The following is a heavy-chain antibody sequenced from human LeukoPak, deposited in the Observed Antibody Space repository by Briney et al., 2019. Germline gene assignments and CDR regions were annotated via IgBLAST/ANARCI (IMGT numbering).Heavy chain of an antibody. V-gene: IGHV3-74*01. J-gene: IGHJ4*02. CDR2: INSDGSWT. D-gene: IGHD2/OR15-2a*01. CDR3: VTFYETY. Sequence: GGSLRLSCAASGTYWMHWVRQAPGKGLVWVSHINSDGSWTGYADSVKGRFTISKDNAKNTVSLQMNNLRAEDTAVSYCVTFYETYWGRGTLVTVSS. CDR1: GTYW.